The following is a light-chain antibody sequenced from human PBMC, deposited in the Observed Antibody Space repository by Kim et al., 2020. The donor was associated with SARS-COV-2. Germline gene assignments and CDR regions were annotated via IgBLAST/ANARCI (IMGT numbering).Light chain of an antibody. Sequence: TLSLSPGERATLSCRASQSVSSSYLAWYQQKPGQAPRLLIYGASSRATGIPDRFSGSGSGTDFTLTISRLEPEDFAVYYCQQWGTFGQGTKVEIK. V-gene: IGKV3-20*01. CDR3: QQWGT. CDR1: QSVSSSY. J-gene: IGKJ1*01. CDR2: GAS.